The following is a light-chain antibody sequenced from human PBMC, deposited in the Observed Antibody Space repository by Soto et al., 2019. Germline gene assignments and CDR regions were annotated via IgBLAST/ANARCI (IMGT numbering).Light chain of an antibody. J-gene: IGKJ4*01. V-gene: IGKV1-9*01. CDR2: AAS. Sequence: DIQLTQSPSFLSASVGDRVTITCRASQGISSYLAWYQQKPGKAPKLLIYAASTLQSGVPSRFSGSGSGTEFTLTISSLQPEDFETYYCQQLNSYPLTLGAGTKV. CDR1: QGISSY. CDR3: QQLNSYPLT.